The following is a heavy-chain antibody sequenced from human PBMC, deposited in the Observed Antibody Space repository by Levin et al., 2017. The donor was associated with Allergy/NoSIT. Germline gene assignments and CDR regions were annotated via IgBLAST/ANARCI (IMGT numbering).Heavy chain of an antibody. V-gene: IGHV3-9*01. CDR1: GFIFEDYA. J-gene: IGHJ6*02. CDR3: TKDIFRGNSLGSKFEVYGLDV. D-gene: IGHD5-18*01. Sequence: QRGESLKISCEASGFIFEDYAMHWVRQVPGKGLEWVAGISWSSHSLGYADSVKGRFTISRDNAKNSLYLQMYSLRFEDTALYYCTKDIFRGNSLGSKFEVYGLDVWGHGTAVTV. CDR2: ISWSSHSL.